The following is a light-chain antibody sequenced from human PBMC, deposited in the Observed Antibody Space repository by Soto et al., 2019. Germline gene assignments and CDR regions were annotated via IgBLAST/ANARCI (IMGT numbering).Light chain of an antibody. CDR1: QSVSSN. J-gene: IGKJ1*01. Sequence: EIVMTQSPATLSVSPGERATLSCRASQSVSSNLAWYQQKPGQAPRLLMYGASSRATGIPDRFSGSGSGTDFTLIISRLEPEDFAVYYCQQYNNWPPWTFGQGTKVDIK. V-gene: IGKV3D-15*01. CDR2: GAS. CDR3: QQYNNWPPWT.